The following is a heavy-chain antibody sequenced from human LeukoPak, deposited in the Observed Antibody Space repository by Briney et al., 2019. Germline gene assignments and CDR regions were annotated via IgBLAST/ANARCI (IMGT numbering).Heavy chain of an antibody. D-gene: IGHD3-16*01. J-gene: IGHJ4*02. V-gene: IGHV4-34*01. Sequence: SETLSLTCAVYGGSFSGYYWSWIRQPPGKGLEWIGEIKHSGSTNYNPSLKSRVTISVDTSKNQFSLKLSSVTAADTAVYYCAGEDYDTDYWGQGTLVTVSS. CDR1: GGSFSGYY. CDR3: AGEDYDTDY. CDR2: IKHSGST.